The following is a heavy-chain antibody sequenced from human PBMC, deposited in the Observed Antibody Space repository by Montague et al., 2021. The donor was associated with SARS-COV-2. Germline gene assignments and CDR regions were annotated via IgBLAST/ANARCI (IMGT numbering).Heavy chain of an antibody. CDR2: IDCDDDT. Sequence: PALVTPTQTLTLTCTFSGFSLSTSGMCVSWIRQPPGKALEWLALIDCDDDTYYSTSLKTRLTISKDTSKNQVVLTMTNMDPVDTATYYCARIRVVRGVIRAYRMDGWDRESTDIVSS. J-gene: IGHJ6*02. V-gene: IGHV2-70*01. CDR1: GFSLSTSGMC. D-gene: IGHD3-10*01. CDR3: ARIRVVRGVIRAYRMDG.